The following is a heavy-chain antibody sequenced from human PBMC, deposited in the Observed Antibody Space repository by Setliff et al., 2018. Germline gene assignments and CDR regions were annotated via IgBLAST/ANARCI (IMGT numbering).Heavy chain of an antibody. Sequence: ASVKVSCKASGYTFTSYAMNWVRQAPGQGLEWMGWINTNTGNPTYAQGCTGRFVFSLDTSVSTAYLQISSLKAEDTAVYYCARGPLHYDFWSRYYTVPWFDPWGQGDLVAVSS. D-gene: IGHD3-3*01. V-gene: IGHV7-4-1*02. J-gene: IGHJ5*02. CDR3: ARGPLHYDFWSRYYTVPWFDP. CDR1: GYTFTSYA. CDR2: INTNTGNP.